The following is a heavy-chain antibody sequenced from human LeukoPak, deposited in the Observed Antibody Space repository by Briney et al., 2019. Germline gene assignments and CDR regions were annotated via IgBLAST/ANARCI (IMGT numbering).Heavy chain of an antibody. V-gene: IGHV4-39*07. CDR2: IYYSGSA. CDR3: ATPSPASGWEGGYMDV. J-gene: IGHJ6*03. Sequence: PSETLSLTCTVSGGSISSSSYYWGWIRQPPGTGLEWIGSIYYSGSAYYNPSLKSRVTISVDTSKNQFSLKLSTVTAADTAVYYCATPSPASGWEGGYMDVWGKGTTVTVSS. D-gene: IGHD1-26*01. CDR1: GGSISSSSYY.